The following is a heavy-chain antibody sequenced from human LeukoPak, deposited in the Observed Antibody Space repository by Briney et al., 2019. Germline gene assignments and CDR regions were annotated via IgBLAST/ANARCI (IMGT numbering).Heavy chain of an antibody. CDR3: ARDVYGSGKNWFDP. CDR2: ISSSSSTI. CDR1: GFTFSSYS. V-gene: IGHV3-48*01. Sequence: PGESLRLSCAASGFTFSSYSMNWVRQAPGKGLEWVSYISSSSSTIYYADSVKGRFTISRDNAKNSLYLQMNSLRAEDTAVYYCARDVYGSGKNWFDPWGQGTLVTVSS. D-gene: IGHD3-10*01. J-gene: IGHJ5*02.